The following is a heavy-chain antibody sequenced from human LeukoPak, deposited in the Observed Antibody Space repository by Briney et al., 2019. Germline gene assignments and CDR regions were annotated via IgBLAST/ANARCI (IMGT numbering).Heavy chain of an antibody. CDR3: ARDSSVYSSSWHAFDI. J-gene: IGHJ3*02. Sequence: GGSLRLSCAASGFTFSSYEMNWVRQAPGKGLEWVSYISSSGSTIYYADSVKGRFTISRDYSKNTLDLQMNSLRADDTAVYYCARDSSVYSSSWHAFDIWGQGTMVTVSS. CDR2: ISSSGSTI. D-gene: IGHD6-13*01. CDR1: GFTFSSYE. V-gene: IGHV3-48*03.